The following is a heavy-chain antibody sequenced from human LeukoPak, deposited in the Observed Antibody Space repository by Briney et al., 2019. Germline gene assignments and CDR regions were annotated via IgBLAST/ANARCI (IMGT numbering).Heavy chain of an antibody. D-gene: IGHD2-8*01. V-gene: IGHV1-3*01. CDR3: ARDPLGCTNGVC. Sequence: GASVKVSCKASGYTFTSYAMHWVRQAPGQRLEWMGWINAGNGNTKYSQKFQGRVTITRDTSASTAYMELSSLRSEDTAVYYCARDPLGCTNGVCWGQGTLVTVSS. J-gene: IGHJ4*02. CDR2: INAGNGNT. CDR1: GYTFTSYA.